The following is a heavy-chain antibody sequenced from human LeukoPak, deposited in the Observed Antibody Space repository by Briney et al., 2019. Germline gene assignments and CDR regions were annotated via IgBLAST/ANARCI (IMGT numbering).Heavy chain of an antibody. J-gene: IGHJ3*02. CDR3: ARERGDIVVVVAASDAFDI. V-gene: IGHV1-2*02. D-gene: IGHD2-15*01. CDR1: GYTFTGYY. Sequence: GASVKVSCKASGYTFTGYYMHWVRQAPGQGLEWMGWINPYSGVTNYAQKFQGRVTMTRDTSITTAYMELSRLRSDDTAVYYCARERGDIVVVVAASDAFDIWGQGTMVTVSS. CDR2: INPYSGVT.